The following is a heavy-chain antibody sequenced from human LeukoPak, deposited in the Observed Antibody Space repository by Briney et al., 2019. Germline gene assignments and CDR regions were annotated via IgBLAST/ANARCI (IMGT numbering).Heavy chain of an antibody. J-gene: IGHJ4*02. CDR2: IRYDGSNK. CDR1: GFTFSSYG. CDR3: AKGHMIAVAGRGVEDY. Sequence: PGGSLRLSCAASGFTFSSYGMHWVRQAPGKGLEWVAFIRYDGSNKYYADSVKGRFTISRDNSKNTLYLQMNSLRAEDTAVYYCAKGHMIAVAGRGVEDYWGQGTLVTVSS. D-gene: IGHD6-19*01. V-gene: IGHV3-30*02.